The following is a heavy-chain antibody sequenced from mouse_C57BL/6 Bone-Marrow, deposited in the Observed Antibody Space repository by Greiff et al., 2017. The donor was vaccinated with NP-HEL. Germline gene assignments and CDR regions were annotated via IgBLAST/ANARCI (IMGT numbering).Heavy chain of an antibody. CDR1: GFSLTSYA. Sequence: VKLVESGPGLVAPSQSLSITCTVSGFSLTSYAISWVRQPPGKGLEWLGVIWTGGGTNYNSALKSRLSISKDNSKSQVFLKMNSLQTVDTATYSCARALITTGGGYFDYWGPGTTLTVSS. V-gene: IGHV2-9-1*01. D-gene: IGHD1-1*01. CDR2: IWTGGGT. J-gene: IGHJ2*01. CDR3: ARALITTGGGYFDY.